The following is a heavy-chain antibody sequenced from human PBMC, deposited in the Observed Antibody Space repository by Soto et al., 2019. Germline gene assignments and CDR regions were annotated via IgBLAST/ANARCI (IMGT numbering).Heavy chain of an antibody. CDR1: GGTFSSYV. CDR3: PRDFGGCSGGSSRYNCFAP. D-gene: IGHD2-15*01. J-gene: IGHJ5*02. CDR2: IIPMYGTV. V-gene: IGHV1-69*06. Sequence: QVQLVQSGAEVKKPGSSVKVSCKASGGTFSSYVISWVRQAPGQGPEWMGGIIPMYGTVNYEQKFEDRVTILADTSTSPAYMELSSLRSDDTSVYYCPRDFGGCSGGSSRYNCFAPWGQGTLVTVSS.